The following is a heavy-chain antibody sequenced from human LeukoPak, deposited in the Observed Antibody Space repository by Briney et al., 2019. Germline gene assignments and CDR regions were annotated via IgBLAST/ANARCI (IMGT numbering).Heavy chain of an antibody. Sequence: PPETLSLTCTVSGGSISNYWWSWIRQPPGKGLEWIGYVFDSGGTNYNPSLKSRVTISVDTSKKQLSLKLSSVTAADTAVYYCARGYSSSWNYFDCWGQGTLVTVSS. J-gene: IGHJ4*02. V-gene: IGHV4-59*01. CDR1: GGSISNYW. CDR2: VFDSGGT. D-gene: IGHD6-13*01. CDR3: ARGYSSSWNYFDC.